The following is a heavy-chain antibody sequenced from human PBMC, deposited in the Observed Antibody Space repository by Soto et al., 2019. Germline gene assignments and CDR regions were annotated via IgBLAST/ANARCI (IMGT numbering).Heavy chain of an antibody. J-gene: IGHJ6*02. Sequence: QLQLQESGPGLVKPSETLSLTCTVSGGSISSSSYYWGWIRQPPGKGLEWIGSIYYSGSTYYNPSLKSRVTISVYTSKNQFSLKLSSVTAADTAVYYCVLLWFGTYYYYGMDVWGQGTTVTVSS. CDR3: VLLWFGTYYYYGMDV. CDR1: GGSISSSSYY. V-gene: IGHV4-39*01. CDR2: IYYSGST. D-gene: IGHD3-10*01.